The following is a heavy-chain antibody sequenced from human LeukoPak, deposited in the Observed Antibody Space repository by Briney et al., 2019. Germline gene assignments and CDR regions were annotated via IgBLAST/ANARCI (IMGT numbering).Heavy chain of an antibody. Sequence: PSETLSLTCTVSGGSISSYYWSWIRQPPGRGLEWIGYIYCSGSTNYNPSLKSRVTISVDTSKNQFSLKLSSVTAADTAVYYCARADRYCSSTSCTVGAFDIWGQGTMVTVSS. J-gene: IGHJ3*02. CDR3: ARADRYCSSTSCTVGAFDI. CDR1: GGSISSYY. D-gene: IGHD2-2*01. V-gene: IGHV4-59*01. CDR2: IYCSGST.